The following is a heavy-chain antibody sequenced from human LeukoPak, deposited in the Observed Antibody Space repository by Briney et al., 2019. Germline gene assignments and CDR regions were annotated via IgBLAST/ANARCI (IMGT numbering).Heavy chain of an antibody. Sequence: PGGSLRLSCAASGFTFSDYYMSWIRQAPGKGLERVSYISDSGSSIYYADSVKGRFTISRDNAKNSLYLQMNSLRAEDAAVYYCARDRGGWYSDSWGQGTLVTVSS. D-gene: IGHD6-19*01. CDR2: ISDSGSSI. CDR3: ARDRGGWYSDS. CDR1: GFTFSDYY. J-gene: IGHJ4*02. V-gene: IGHV3-11*01.